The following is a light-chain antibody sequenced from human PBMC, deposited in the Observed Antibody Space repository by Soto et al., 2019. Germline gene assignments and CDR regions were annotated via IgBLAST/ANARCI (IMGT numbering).Light chain of an antibody. V-gene: IGLV2-14*01. CDR1: SSDVGGYNY. Sequence: QSALTQPASVSGSPGQSITISCTGTSSDVGGYNYVSWYQQHPGKAPKLMIYDVSNRPSGVSNRFSGSKSGNTASLTISGLQAEDEAYYYCISYTSSSPHVVFGGGTKLTVL. CDR2: DVS. J-gene: IGLJ2*01. CDR3: ISYTSSSPHVV.